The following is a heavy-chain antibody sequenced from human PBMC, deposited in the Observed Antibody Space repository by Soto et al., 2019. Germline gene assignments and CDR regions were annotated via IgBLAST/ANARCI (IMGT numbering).Heavy chain of an antibody. V-gene: IGHV1-2*02. CDR1: GYTFTAYC. Sequence: VELVQSGAEVEKPGAAVRISCKTSGYTFTAYCIHWVRQAPGQGLEWMGWINPNSGVANYAQKFQGRVTMTRDTSISTVYMELTKMRSEDTTIYYCARQGSGSEYPQYFYYGMDVWGQGTTAAASS. CDR2: INPNSGVA. CDR3: ARQGSGSEYPQYFYYGMDV. J-gene: IGHJ6*02. D-gene: IGHD5-12*01.